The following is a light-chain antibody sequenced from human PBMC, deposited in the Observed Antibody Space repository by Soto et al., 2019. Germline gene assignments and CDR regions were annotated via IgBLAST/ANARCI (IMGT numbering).Light chain of an antibody. CDR3: QQSYSSPRT. J-gene: IGKJ1*01. CDR1: QSIFNY. CDR2: GAS. Sequence: DIQMTQSPSSLSASIGDRVTITCRASQSIFNYLNWYQQKPGKAPNLLIHGASTLQTGVPSRFGGGGSGTDFTLTINSLQPEDVETYYCQQSYSSPRTFGQGTKVDIK. V-gene: IGKV1-39*01.